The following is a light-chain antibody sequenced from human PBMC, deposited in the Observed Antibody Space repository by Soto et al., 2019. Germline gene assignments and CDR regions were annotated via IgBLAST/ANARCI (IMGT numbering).Light chain of an antibody. CDR2: GAS. J-gene: IGKJ1*01. Sequence: EIVMTQSPATLSVSPGERATLSCRASQSVSSNLAWYQQKPGQAPRLLIYGASTRATGIPARFRGSGSGTEFTLTISSLQYEDFVVYYCQQYNNWPRTFGQGTKVEIK. V-gene: IGKV3-15*01. CDR3: QQYNNWPRT. CDR1: QSVSSN.